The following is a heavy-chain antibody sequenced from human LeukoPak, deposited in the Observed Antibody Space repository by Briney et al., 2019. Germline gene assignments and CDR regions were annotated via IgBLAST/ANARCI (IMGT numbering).Heavy chain of an antibody. Sequence: TSETLSLTCTVSGYSISSGYYWGWIRQPPGKGLEWIGSIYHSGSTYYNPSLKSRVTISVDTSKNQFSLKLSSVTAADTAVYYCARGGSSWQWFDPWGQGTLVTVSS. CDR2: IYHSGST. CDR3: ARGGSSWQWFDP. V-gene: IGHV4-38-2*02. J-gene: IGHJ5*02. CDR1: GYSISSGYY. D-gene: IGHD6-13*01.